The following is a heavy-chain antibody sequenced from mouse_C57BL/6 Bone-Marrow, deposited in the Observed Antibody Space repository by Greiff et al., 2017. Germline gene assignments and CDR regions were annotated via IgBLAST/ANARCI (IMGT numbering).Heavy chain of an antibody. CDR1: GFTFSDYG. CDR3: ARGYSNYGDY. J-gene: IGHJ4*01. D-gene: IGHD2-5*01. CDR2: ISSGSSTI. Sequence: EVKLMESGGGLVKPGGSLKLSCAASGFTFSDYGMHWVRQAPEKGLEWVAYISSGSSTIYYADTVKGRFNISRDNAKNTLFLQMTSLRSEDTAMYYCARGYSNYGDYWGQGTSVTVSS. V-gene: IGHV5-17*01.